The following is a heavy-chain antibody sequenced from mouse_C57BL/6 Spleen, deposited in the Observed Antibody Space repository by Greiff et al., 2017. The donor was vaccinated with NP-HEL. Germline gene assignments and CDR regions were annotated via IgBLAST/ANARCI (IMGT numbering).Heavy chain of an antibody. CDR2: IDPETGGT. V-gene: IGHV1-15*01. Sequence: VKLVESGAELVRPGASVTLSCKASGYTFTDYEMHWVKQTPVHGLEWIGAIDPETGGTAYNQKFKGKAILTADKSSSTAYMELRSLTSEDSAVYYCTGLLITTVVATRYAMDYWGQGTSVTVSS. D-gene: IGHD1-1*01. J-gene: IGHJ4*01. CDR3: TGLLITTVVATRYAMDY. CDR1: GYTFTDYE.